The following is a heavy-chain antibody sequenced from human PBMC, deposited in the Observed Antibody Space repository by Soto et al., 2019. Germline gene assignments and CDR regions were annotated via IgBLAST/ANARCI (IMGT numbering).Heavy chain of an antibody. CDR3: ARSESVVPAFDAFDI. D-gene: IGHD2-2*01. J-gene: IGHJ3*02. V-gene: IGHV5-51*01. Sequence: GESLKISCKGPGYSFTSYWIGWVRQMPGKGLEWMGIIYPGDSDTRYSPSFQGQVTISADKSISTAYLQWSSLKASDTAMYYCARSESVVPAFDAFDIWGQGTMVTVSS. CDR2: IYPGDSDT. CDR1: GYSFTSYW.